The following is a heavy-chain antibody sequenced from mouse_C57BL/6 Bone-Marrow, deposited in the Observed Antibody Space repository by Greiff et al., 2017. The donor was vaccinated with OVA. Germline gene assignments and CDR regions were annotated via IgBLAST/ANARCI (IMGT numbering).Heavy chain of an antibody. J-gene: IGHJ4*01. CDR1: GYSITSGYF. D-gene: IGHD2-14*01. Sequence: EVHLVESGPGLVKPSQSLSLTCSVSGYSITSGYFWNWLRQFPGNKLEWMCFISYDGSNNYNPSLTNRISITRDTSQNQYFPKLKSVTTEDTATYNCAGTYYAMDYWGQGTSVTVSS. CDR3: AGTYYAMDY. CDR2: ISYDGSN. V-gene: IGHV3-6*01.